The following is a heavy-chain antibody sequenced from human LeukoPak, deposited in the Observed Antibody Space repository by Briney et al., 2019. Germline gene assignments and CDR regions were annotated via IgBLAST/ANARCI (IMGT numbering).Heavy chain of an antibody. Sequence: SQTLSLTCTVSSGSISSEHYYWNWIRQPPWQGLEWLGYISYSGTTYYNPSLRGRIAISMDTSNNQFSLKLSSVTAADTAVYYCARVTHYYGSGSYPYWGQGTLVTVSS. CDR3: ARVTHYYGSGSYPY. V-gene: IGHV4-30-4*01. CDR1: SGSISSEHYY. CDR2: ISYSGTT. D-gene: IGHD3-10*01. J-gene: IGHJ4*02.